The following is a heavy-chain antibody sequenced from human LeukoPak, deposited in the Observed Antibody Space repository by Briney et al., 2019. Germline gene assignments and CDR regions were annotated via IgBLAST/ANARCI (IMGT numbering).Heavy chain of an antibody. CDR2: MNPNSGNT. D-gene: IGHD1-26*01. J-gene: IGHJ4*02. V-gene: IGHV1-8*02. Sequence: GASVKVSCKASGYTFTSYDINWVRQATGQGLEWMGWMNPNSGNTGYAQKFQGRVTMTEDTSTDTAYMELSSLRSEDTAVYYCATVVSELGGSYLDYWGQGTLVTVSS. CDR1: GYTFTSYD. CDR3: ATVVSELGGSYLDY.